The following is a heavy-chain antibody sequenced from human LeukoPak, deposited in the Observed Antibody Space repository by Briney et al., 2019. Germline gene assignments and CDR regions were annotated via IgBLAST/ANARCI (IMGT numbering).Heavy chain of an antibody. V-gene: IGHV3-23*01. CDR1: GFTFSSYA. J-gene: IGHJ4*02. Sequence: GGSLRLSCAASGFTFSSYAMSWVRQAPGKGLEWVSAISGSGGSTYYADSVKGRFTISRDNSKNTLYLQMNSLRAEDTAVYYCAKEVGSRYYYDSSGYYFDYWGQGTLVTVSS. D-gene: IGHD3-22*01. CDR3: AKEVGSRYYYDSSGYYFDY. CDR2: ISGSGGST.